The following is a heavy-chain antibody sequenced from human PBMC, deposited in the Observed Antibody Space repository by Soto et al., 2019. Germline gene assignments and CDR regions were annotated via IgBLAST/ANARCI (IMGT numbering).Heavy chain of an antibody. CDR3: ASGFNSYDSSGYDKWDAFDI. J-gene: IGHJ3*02. CDR2: ISSSSNYI. Sequence: EVQLVESGGGLVKPGGSLRLSCAASEFTFSSYSMNWVRQAPGKGLEWVSSISSSSNYIDYADSVKGRFTISRDNAKNSPYLQMNSLPAEDTAVYYCASGFNSYDSSGYDKWDAFDIWGQGTMVTVSS. V-gene: IGHV3-21*01. CDR1: EFTFSSYS. D-gene: IGHD3-22*01.